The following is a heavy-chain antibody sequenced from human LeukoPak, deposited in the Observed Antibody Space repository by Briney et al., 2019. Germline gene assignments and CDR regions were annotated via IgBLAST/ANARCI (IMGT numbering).Heavy chain of an antibody. CDR2: ISGSGGST. J-gene: IGHJ4*02. V-gene: IGHV3-23*01. CDR1: GFTFSSYA. CDR3: AKGKGIYCSGGSCYLDY. Sequence: GGSLGLSCAASGFTFSSYAMSWVRQAPGKGLEWVSSISGSGGSTYYADSVKGRFTISRDNSKNTLYLQMNSLRAEDTAVYYCAKGKGIYCSGGSCYLDYWGQGTLVTVSS. D-gene: IGHD2-15*01.